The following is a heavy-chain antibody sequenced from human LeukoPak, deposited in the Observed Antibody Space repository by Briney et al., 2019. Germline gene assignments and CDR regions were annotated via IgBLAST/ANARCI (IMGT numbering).Heavy chain of an antibody. V-gene: IGHV3-48*01. D-gene: IGHD6-13*01. CDR3: ARRGEGSSWAVIDY. CDR1: GFTFSSYS. J-gene: IGHJ4*02. Sequence: PGGSLRLSCAASGFTFSSYSMNWVRQAPGKGLEWVSYISTSSSTIYYGDSVKGRFTISRDNAKNSLYLQMNSLRTEDTALYYCARRGEGSSWAVIDYWGQGTLVTVSS. CDR2: ISTSSSTI.